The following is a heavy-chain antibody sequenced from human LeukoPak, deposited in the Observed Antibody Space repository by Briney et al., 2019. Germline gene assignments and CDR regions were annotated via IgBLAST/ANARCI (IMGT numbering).Heavy chain of an antibody. Sequence: ASVKVSCKASGYTFTGYYMHWVRQAPGQGLEWMGWINPNSGGTNYAQKFQGWVTMTRDTSISTAYMELSRLRSDDTVVYYCARARKGLLWFGELLGGAFDIWGQGTMVTVSS. CDR1: GYTFTGYY. CDR2: INPNSGGT. J-gene: IGHJ3*02. CDR3: ARARKGLLWFGELLGGAFDI. V-gene: IGHV1-2*04. D-gene: IGHD3-10*01.